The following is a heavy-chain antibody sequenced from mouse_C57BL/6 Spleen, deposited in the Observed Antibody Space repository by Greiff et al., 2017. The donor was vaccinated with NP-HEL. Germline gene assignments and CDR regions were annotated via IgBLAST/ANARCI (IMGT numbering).Heavy chain of an antibody. D-gene: IGHD2-3*01. CDR2: INPSTGGT. J-gene: IGHJ3*01. Sequence: VQLQQSGPELVKPGASVKISCKASGYSFTGYYMNWVKQSPEKSLEWIGEINPSTGGTTYNQKFKAKATLTVDKSSSTAYMQLKSLTSEDSAVYYCARRDDGYPWFAYWGQGTLVTVSA. CDR3: ARRDDGYPWFAY. CDR1: GYSFTGYY. V-gene: IGHV1-42*01.